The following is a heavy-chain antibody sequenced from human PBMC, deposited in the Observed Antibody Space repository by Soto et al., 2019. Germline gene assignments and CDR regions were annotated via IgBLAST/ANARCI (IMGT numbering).Heavy chain of an antibody. D-gene: IGHD6-19*01. Sequence: PGGSLRLSCSASGFTFKSDAMHWGRQGRGKGLEYVSSGHTSGEGTFYEDALKGRLIVSRDDSNNTLDPQLPSLKYEDSGVYYCVKGRAKHCSGRTCGLWMDLWGQGTTVTVSS. J-gene: IGHJ6*02. CDR1: GFTFKSDA. V-gene: IGHV3-64D*06. CDR2: GHTSGEGT. CDR3: VKGRAKHCSGRTCGLWMDL.